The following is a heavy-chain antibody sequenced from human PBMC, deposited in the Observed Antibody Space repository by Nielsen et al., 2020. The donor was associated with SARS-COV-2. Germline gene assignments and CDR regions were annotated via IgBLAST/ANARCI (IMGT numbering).Heavy chain of an antibody. Sequence: GESLKISCEGSGYSFSTYWITWVRQMPGKGLEWMGRIDCSDSYTNYSPSFQGHVTISADKSISTAYLQWSSLKASDTAMYYCARSSSFDGMDVWGQGTTVTVSS. D-gene: IGHD6-13*01. CDR2: IDCSDSYT. CDR3: ARSSSFDGMDV. V-gene: IGHV5-10-1*01. J-gene: IGHJ6*02. CDR1: GYSFSTYW.